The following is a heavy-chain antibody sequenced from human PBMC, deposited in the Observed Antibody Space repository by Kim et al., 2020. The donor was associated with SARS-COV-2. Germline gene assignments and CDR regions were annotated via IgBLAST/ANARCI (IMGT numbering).Heavy chain of an antibody. J-gene: IGHJ6*02. CDR1: GGSISSYY. D-gene: IGHD3-9*01. V-gene: IGHV4-59*13. Sequence: SETLSLTCTVSGGSISSYYWSWIRQPPGKGLEWIGYIYYSGSTNYNPSLKSRVTISVDTSKNQFSLKLSSVTAADTAVYYCARDNYDILTGYYTPYGMDVWGQGTTVTVSS. CDR2: IYYSGST. CDR3: ARDNYDILTGYYTPYGMDV.